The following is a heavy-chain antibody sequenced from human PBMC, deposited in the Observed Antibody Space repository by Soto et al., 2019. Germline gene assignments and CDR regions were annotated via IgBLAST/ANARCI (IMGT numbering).Heavy chain of an antibody. D-gene: IGHD2-15*01. CDR1: GFTFSSYA. J-gene: IGHJ6*03. CDR3: AKADSEGFTRIDYYYYYMDV. Sequence: GGSLRLSCAASGFTFSSYAMSWVRQAPGKGLEWVSAISGSGGSTYYADSVKGRFTISRDNSKNTLYLQMNSLRAEDTAVYYCAKADSEGFTRIDYYYYYMDVWGKGTTVTVSS. V-gene: IGHV3-23*01. CDR2: ISGSGGST.